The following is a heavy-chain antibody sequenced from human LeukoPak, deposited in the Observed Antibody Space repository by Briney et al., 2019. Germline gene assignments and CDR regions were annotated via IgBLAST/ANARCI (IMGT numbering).Heavy chain of an antibody. CDR1: GFTFSSYA. D-gene: IGHD3-16*01. V-gene: IGHV3-30*04. Sequence: PGGSLRLSCAASGFTFSSYAMHWVRQAPGKGLEWVAVISYDGSNKYYEDSVKGRFTISRDNSKNTLYLQMNSLRAEDTAVYYCARGYDYFDYWGQGTLVTVSS. J-gene: IGHJ4*02. CDR2: ISYDGSNK. CDR3: ARGYDYFDY.